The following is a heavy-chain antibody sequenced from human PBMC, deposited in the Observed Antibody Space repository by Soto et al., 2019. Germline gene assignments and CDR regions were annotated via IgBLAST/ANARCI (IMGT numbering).Heavy chain of an antibody. CDR2: IYYSGST. Sequence: SETLSLTCTVSGGSISSSSYYWGWIRQPPGKGLEWIGSIYYSGSTYYNPSLKSRVTISVDTSKNQFSLKLSSVTAADTAVYYCARGGYDYVWGSYRYHFDYWGQGTLVTVSS. D-gene: IGHD3-16*02. V-gene: IGHV4-39*01. J-gene: IGHJ4*02. CDR1: GGSISSSSYY. CDR3: ARGGYDYVWGSYRYHFDY.